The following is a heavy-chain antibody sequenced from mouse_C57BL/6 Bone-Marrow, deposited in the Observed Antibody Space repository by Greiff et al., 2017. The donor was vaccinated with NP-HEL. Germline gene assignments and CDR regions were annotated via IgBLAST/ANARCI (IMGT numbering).Heavy chain of an antibody. Sequence: EVMLVESGPELVKPGASVKIPCKASGYTFTDYNMDWVKQSHGKSLEWIGDINPNNGGTIYNQKFKGKATLTVDKSSSTAYMELRSLTSEDTAVYYCARYDGYHWYFDVWGTGTTVTVSS. CDR2: INPNNGGT. CDR3: ARYDGYHWYFDV. V-gene: IGHV1-18*01. D-gene: IGHD2-3*01. J-gene: IGHJ1*03. CDR1: GYTFTDYN.